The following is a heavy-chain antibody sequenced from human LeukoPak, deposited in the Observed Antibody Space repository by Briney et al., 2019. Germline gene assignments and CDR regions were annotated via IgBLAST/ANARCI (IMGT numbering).Heavy chain of an antibody. CDR1: GFTFSSYS. V-gene: IGHV3-21*01. D-gene: IGHD1-26*01. CDR2: ISSSSSYI. J-gene: IGHJ6*03. Sequence: GGSLRLSCAASGFTFSSYSMNWVRQAPGKGLEWDSSISSSSSYIYYADSVKGRFTISRDNAKNSLYLQMNSLRAEDTAVYYCARDPYSGSYGNYYYYFMDVWGKGTTVTISS. CDR3: ARDPYSGSYGNYYYYFMDV.